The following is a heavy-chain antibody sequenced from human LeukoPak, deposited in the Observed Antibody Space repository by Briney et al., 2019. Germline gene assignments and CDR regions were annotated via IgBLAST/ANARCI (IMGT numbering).Heavy chain of an antibody. D-gene: IGHD3-9*01. CDR2: INPNSGGT. V-gene: IGHV1-2*02. J-gene: IGHJ3*02. CDR3: ARDRGYDILTGHDAFDI. CDR1: GYTFTGYY. Sequence: ASVKVSCKASGYTFTGYYMHWVRQAPGQGLEWMGWINPNSGGTNYAQKFQGRVTMTRDTSISTVYMELSSLRSEDTAVYYCARDRGYDILTGHDAFDIWGQGTMVTVSS.